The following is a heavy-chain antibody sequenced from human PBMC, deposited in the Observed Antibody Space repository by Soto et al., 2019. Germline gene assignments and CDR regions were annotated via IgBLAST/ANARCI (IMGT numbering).Heavy chain of an antibody. Sequence: SVKVSCKASGDTSDSFSISWVRQAPGQGLEWMGGIIPMFGTGNYAQKFQGRLTITADESTGTSYMDLKSLRSEDTAVYFCARENRDDNSGWYSSSDWFDPWGQGTLVTVSS. CDR2: IIPMFGTG. CDR3: ARENRDDNSGWYSSSDWFDP. J-gene: IGHJ5*02. CDR1: GDTSDSFS. D-gene: IGHD6-19*01. V-gene: IGHV1-69*13.